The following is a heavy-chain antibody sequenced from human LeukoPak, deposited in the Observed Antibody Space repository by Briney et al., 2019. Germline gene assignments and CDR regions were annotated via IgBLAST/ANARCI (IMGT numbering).Heavy chain of an antibody. J-gene: IGHJ6*03. Sequence: PGGSLRLSCAASGFTFSSYGMHWVRQAPGKGLEWVAVIWYDGTEKYYADSVKGRFTISRDNSMDTMYLQMSSLRAEDTAVYYCAKDGSVGFGEFHNYYYYYMDVWGKGTTVTVSS. D-gene: IGHD3-10*01. CDR3: AKDGSVGFGEFHNYYYYYMDV. CDR1: GFTFSSYG. CDR2: IWYDGTEK. V-gene: IGHV3-33*03.